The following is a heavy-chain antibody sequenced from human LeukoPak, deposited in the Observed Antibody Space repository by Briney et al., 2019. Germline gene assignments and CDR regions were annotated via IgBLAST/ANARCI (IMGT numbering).Heavy chain of an antibody. CDR1: GFTFSSYA. J-gene: IGHJ4*02. V-gene: IGHV3-23*01. Sequence: GGSLRLSCAASGFTFSSYAMSWVRQAPGKGLEWVSAISGSGGSTYYADSVKGRFTVSRDNSKNTLYLQMHSLRAEDTALYYCAKTNTGYCTSTSCPHIDYWGQGTLVTVSS. CDR3: AKTNTGYCTSTSCPHIDY. CDR2: ISGSGGST. D-gene: IGHD2-2*03.